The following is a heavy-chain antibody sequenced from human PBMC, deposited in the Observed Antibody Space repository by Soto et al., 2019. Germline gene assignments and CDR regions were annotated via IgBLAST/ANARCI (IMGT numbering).Heavy chain of an antibody. V-gene: IGHV3-66*01. CDR2: IYSGGST. D-gene: IGHD2-2*03. Sequence: EVQLVESGGGLVQPGGSLRLSCAASGFTVSSYYMSWVRQAPGKGLEWVSVIYSGGSTYYAVSVKGRFTIARENSKNTLHLQMNSLRAEDTAVYYCARYGDGYSVGWFDPWGQGTLVTVSS. CDR3: ARYGDGYSVGWFDP. CDR1: GFTVSSYY. J-gene: IGHJ5*02.